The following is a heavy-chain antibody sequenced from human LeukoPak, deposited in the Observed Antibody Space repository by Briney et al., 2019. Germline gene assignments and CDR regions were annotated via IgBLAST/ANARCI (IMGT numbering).Heavy chain of an antibody. CDR3: ARGGRKSGSYQNWFDP. J-gene: IGHJ5*02. D-gene: IGHD1-26*01. V-gene: IGHV3-30-3*01. CDR2: ISYDGSNK. CDR1: GFTFSSYA. Sequence: GGSLRLSCAASGFTFSSYAMHWVRQAPGKGLEWVAVISYDGSNKYYADSVKGRFTISRDNSKNTLYLQMNSLRAEDTAVYYCARGGRKSGSYQNWFDPWGQGTLVTVSS.